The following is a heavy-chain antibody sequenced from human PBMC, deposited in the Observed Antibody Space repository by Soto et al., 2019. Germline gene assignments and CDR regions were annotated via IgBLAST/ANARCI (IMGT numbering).Heavy chain of an antibody. Sequence: GGSLRLSCAASGFTFNSALMTWVRQAPGKGLEWVGRIKSQTDGGTTDYAAPVKGRFTISRDDSKNTLYLQMNSLKIEDTAVYYCTTAMVELADYYYYYGMDVWGQGTTVTVSS. D-gene: IGHD5-18*01. CDR2: IKSQTDGGTT. V-gene: IGHV3-15*01. CDR3: TTAMVELADYYYYYGMDV. CDR1: GFTFNSAL. J-gene: IGHJ6*02.